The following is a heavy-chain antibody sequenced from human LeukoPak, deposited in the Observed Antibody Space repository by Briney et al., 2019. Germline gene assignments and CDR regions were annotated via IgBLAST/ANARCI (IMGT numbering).Heavy chain of an antibody. D-gene: IGHD6-19*01. Sequence: GSLRLSCAASGFTFNSYAMSWVRQAPGKGLEWVANIKQDGSEKSYVDSVKGRFTISRDNAESSLYLQMNSLRAEDTAVYYCARGGWYSEYWGQGILVTVSS. CDR3: ARGGWYSEY. J-gene: IGHJ4*02. V-gene: IGHV3-7*05. CDR2: IKQDGSEK. CDR1: GFTFNSYA.